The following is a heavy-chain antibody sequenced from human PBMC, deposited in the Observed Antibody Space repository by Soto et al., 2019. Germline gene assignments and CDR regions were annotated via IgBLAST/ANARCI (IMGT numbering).Heavy chain of an antibody. Sequence: QLQLQESGPGLVKPSETLSLTCTVSGGSISSSSYYWGWIRQPPGKGLEWIGSIYYSGSTYYNPSLKSRVTISVDTSKNQFSLKLSSVTAADTAVYYCARQVGDFGVRPNWFDPWGQGTLVTVSS. CDR1: GGSISSSSYY. CDR2: IYYSGST. J-gene: IGHJ5*02. V-gene: IGHV4-39*01. CDR3: ARQVGDFGVRPNWFDP. D-gene: IGHD3-3*01.